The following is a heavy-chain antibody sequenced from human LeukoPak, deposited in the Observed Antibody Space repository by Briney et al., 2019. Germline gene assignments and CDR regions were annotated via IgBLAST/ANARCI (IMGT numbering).Heavy chain of an antibody. D-gene: IGHD3-10*01. CDR3: ARGGDGSGSYYNIDDGFDY. CDR1: GYTLTELS. Sequence: ASVKVSCKVSGYTLTELSMHWVRQAPGKGLEWMGGFDPEDGETIYAQKFQGRVTMTEDTSTDTAYMELSSLRSEDTAVYYCARGGDGSGSYYNIDDGFDYWGQGTLVTVSS. J-gene: IGHJ4*02. V-gene: IGHV1-24*01. CDR2: FDPEDGET.